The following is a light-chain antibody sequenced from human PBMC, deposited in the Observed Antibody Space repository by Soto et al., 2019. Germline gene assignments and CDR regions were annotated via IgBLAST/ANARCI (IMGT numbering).Light chain of an antibody. CDR3: QSYDNSLSGSWV. CDR2: GNN. Sequence: QPVLTQPPSVSGAPGQRVTVSCTGSRSNIGAGYDVHWYQQLPGTAPKLLIYGNNNRPSGVPDRFSGSKSGTSASLAITGLQAEDEADYYCQSYDNSLSGSWVFGGGTKVTVL. CDR1: RSNIGAGYD. V-gene: IGLV1-40*01. J-gene: IGLJ2*01.